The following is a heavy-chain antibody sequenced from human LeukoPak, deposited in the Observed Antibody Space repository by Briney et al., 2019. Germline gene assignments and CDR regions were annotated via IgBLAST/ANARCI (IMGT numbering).Heavy chain of an antibody. CDR2: ISAYNGNT. V-gene: IGHV1-18*01. Sequence: GASVKVSCKASGYTFTTYGITWVRQAPGQGLEWMGWISAYNGNTKYAQKFQGRVSMTADTSTSTAYMELRSLRSDDTAAYYCAREGRQASGYDWMGGEFDYWGQGTLVTVSS. CDR3: AREGRQASGYDWMGGEFDY. J-gene: IGHJ4*02. D-gene: IGHD5-12*01. CDR1: GYTFTTYG.